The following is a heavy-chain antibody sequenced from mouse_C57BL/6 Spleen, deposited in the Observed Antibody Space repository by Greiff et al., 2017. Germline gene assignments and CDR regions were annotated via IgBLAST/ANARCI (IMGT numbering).Heavy chain of an antibody. CDR1: GYTFTSYW. J-gene: IGHJ2*01. D-gene: IGHD1-1*01. CDR3: TRGIITTVVEDYFDY. Sequence: VQLKQSGTVLARPGASVKMSCKTSGYTFTSYWMHWVKQRPGQGLEWIGAIYPGNSDTSYNQKFKGKAKLTAVTSASTAYMELSSLTNEDSAVYYCTRGIITTVVEDYFDYWGQGTTLTVSS. CDR2: IYPGNSDT. V-gene: IGHV1-5*01.